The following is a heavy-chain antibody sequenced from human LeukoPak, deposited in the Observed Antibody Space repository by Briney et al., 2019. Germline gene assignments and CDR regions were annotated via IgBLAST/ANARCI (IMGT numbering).Heavy chain of an antibody. D-gene: IGHD2-2*01. CDR1: GGSFSGFY. CDR2: IIHSGST. Sequence: SETLSLTCTVYGGSFSGFYWTWIRQPPGKGLEWIGEIIHSGSTNYNPSLTSRVTISVDTSKNQFSLKLSSVTAADTAVYYCARARVVPAAMLYYFDYWGQGTLVTVSS. V-gene: IGHV4-34*12. CDR3: ARARVVPAAMLYYFDY. J-gene: IGHJ4*02.